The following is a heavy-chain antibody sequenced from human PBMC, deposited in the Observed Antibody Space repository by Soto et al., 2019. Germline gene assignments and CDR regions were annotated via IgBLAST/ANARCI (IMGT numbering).Heavy chain of an antibody. CDR2: ISAYNGNT. CDR1: GYTFTSYG. D-gene: IGHD3-10*01. Sequence: ASVKVSCKSSGYTFTSYGISWVRQAPGQGREGRGWISAYNGNTNYAQKLQGRVTMTTDTSTSTAYMELRSLRSEDTAVYYCPRGSFGDYYYYMDVWGKGTTVTVSS. V-gene: IGHV1-18*01. J-gene: IGHJ6*03. CDR3: PRGSFGDYYYYMDV.